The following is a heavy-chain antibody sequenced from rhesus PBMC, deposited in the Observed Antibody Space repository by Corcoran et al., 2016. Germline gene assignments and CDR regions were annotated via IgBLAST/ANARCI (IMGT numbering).Heavy chain of an antibody. J-gene: IGHJ4*01. Sequence: EVQLVQSGAEVKRPGESLKISCRTSGYSFTSYWLSWVRQMPGKGLEWMGAIDPSDAESRYNPSFQCQVTISADKSITTAYLQWSRLKASDTATYYCAKGMGLAAAGPLDYWGQGVLVTVSS. V-gene: IGHV5-20*01. CDR1: GYSFTSYW. CDR2: IDPSDAES. D-gene: IGHD6-25*01. CDR3: AKGMGLAAAGPLDY.